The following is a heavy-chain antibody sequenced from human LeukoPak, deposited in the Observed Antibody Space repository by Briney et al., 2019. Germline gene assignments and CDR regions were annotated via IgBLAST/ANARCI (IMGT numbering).Heavy chain of an antibody. CDR3: ARQLQYDSSGYYVQDAFDI. D-gene: IGHD3-22*01. Sequence: SETLSLTCTVSGGSISSSSYYWGWIRQPPGKGLEWIGSIYYSGSTYYNPSLKSRVTISVDTSKNQFSLKLSSVTAADTAVYYCARQLQYDSSGYYVQDAFDIWGQGTMVTVSS. CDR2: IYYSGST. CDR1: GGSISSSSYY. J-gene: IGHJ3*02. V-gene: IGHV4-39*01.